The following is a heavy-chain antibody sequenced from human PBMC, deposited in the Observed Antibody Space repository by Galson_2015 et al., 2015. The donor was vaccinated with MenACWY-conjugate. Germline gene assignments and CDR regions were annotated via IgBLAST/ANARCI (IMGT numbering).Heavy chain of an antibody. J-gene: IGHJ4*02. CDR2: LHHSDST. CDR3: ARDLDY. CDR1: GVSLSDYY. Sequence: SLTCAVSGVSLSDYYWSWIRQPPGKGLEWIGELHHSDSTYYNPSLKSRVIMSKDTSKSQVSLRLSSVTAADTAVYYCARDLDYWGQGALVIVSS. V-gene: IGHV4-34*09.